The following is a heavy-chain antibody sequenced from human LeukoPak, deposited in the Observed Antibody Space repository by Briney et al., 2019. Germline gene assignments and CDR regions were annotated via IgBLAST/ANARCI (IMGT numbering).Heavy chain of an antibody. D-gene: IGHD6-13*01. CDR1: GFTFSSYT. V-gene: IGHV3-21*01. CDR2: ISSSSVSI. Sequence: GRSLRLSCEASGFTFSSYTINWVRQAPGKGLEWVSSISSSSVSINYADSVKGRFTISRDNAKNSLYLQMNSLRPEDTAVYYCARPQLGMGYSYYMDVWGKGTSVTVSS. J-gene: IGHJ6*03. CDR3: ARPQLGMGYSYYMDV.